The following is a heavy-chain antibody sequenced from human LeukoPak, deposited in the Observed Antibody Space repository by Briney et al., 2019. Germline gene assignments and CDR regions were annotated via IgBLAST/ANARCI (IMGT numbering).Heavy chain of an antibody. V-gene: IGHV1-18*01. CDR1: GYTFTSYG. CDR3: ASAYDSSGYYYY. Sequence: ASVKVSCKASGYTFTSYGISWVRQAPGQGLEWMGWISAYNGNTNYARKLQGRVTMTTDTSTSTAYMELRSLRSDDTAVYYCASAYDSSGYYYYWGQGTLVTVSS. CDR2: ISAYNGNT. J-gene: IGHJ4*02. D-gene: IGHD3-22*01.